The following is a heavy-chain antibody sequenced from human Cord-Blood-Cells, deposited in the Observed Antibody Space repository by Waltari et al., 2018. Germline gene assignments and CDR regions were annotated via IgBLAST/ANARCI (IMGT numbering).Heavy chain of an antibody. CDR3: ARRSIAAAGTNYYYYYMDV. J-gene: IGHJ6*03. CDR1: GGSISSYY. V-gene: IGHV4-59*08. Sequence: QVQLQESGPGLVKPSETLSLTCTVSGGSISSYYWSWIRQPPGKGLAWIGYIYYSGSTNYNPSLKSRVTISVDTSKNQFSLKLSSVTAADTAVYYCARRSIAAAGTNYYYYYMDVWGKGTTVTVSS. CDR2: IYYSGST. D-gene: IGHD6-13*01.